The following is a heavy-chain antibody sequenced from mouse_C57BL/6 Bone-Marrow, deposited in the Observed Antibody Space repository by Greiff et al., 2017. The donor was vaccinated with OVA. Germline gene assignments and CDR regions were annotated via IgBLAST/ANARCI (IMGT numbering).Heavy chain of an antibody. CDR2: IYPGDGDT. CDR1: GYAFSSSW. CDR3: ASRYYWYFDV. J-gene: IGHJ1*03. V-gene: IGHV1-82*01. Sequence: VQLQESGPELVKPGASVKISCKASGYAFSSSWMNWVKQRPGKGLEWIGRIYPGDGDTNYNGKFKGKATLTADKSSSTAYMQLSSLTSEDSAVYFCASRYYWYFDVWGTGTTVTVSS.